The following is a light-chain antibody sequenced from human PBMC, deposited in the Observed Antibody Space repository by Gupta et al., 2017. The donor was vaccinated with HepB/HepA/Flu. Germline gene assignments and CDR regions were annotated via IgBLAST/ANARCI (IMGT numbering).Light chain of an antibody. CDR3: MQGTFWRT. CDR1: QSLVHTDGYIY. V-gene: IGKV2-30*02. Sequence: EVVMTQSPLSLPVTLGQSASISCKSSQSLVHTDGYIYLNWFHQRPGQSPRRLIYKVSKRDSGVPDRFSDSGSGTDFTLNSSRGEAEDVGVYYCMQGTFWRTFGQGTKVEI. CDR2: KVS. J-gene: IGKJ1*01.